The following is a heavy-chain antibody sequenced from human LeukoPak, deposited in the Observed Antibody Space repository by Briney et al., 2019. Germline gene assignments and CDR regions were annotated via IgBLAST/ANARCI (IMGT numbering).Heavy chain of an antibody. CDR1: GFTFSSYS. J-gene: IGHJ5*02. Sequence: GGSLRLSCAASGFTFSSYSMNWVRQAPGKGLEWVSSISSSSSYIYYADSVKGRFTISRDNAKNSLYLQMNSLRAEDTAVCYCARDRSGGNWFDPWGQGTLVTVSS. V-gene: IGHV3-21*01. CDR3: ARDRSGGNWFDP. CDR2: ISSSSSYI. D-gene: IGHD3-16*01.